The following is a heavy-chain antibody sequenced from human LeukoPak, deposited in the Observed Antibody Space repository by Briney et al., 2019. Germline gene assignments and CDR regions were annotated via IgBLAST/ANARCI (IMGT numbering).Heavy chain of an antibody. CDR3: AKDRTSVHLWLSDLDY. CDR2: ISYDGSNK. Sequence: PGRSLRLSCAASGFTFSSYVMHWVRQAPGKGLEWVAIISYDGSNKYYADSVKGRFTISRDNSKNTLSLQMNSLRAEDTAVYYCAKDRTSVHLWLSDLDYWGQGTLVTVSS. D-gene: IGHD5-18*01. V-gene: IGHV3-30*18. CDR1: GFTFSSYV. J-gene: IGHJ4*02.